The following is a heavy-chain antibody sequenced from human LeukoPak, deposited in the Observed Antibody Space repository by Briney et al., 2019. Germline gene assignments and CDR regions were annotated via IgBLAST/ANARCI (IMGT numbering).Heavy chain of an antibody. Sequence: PGGSLRLSCAASGFTFTSYAMSWVRQAPGKGLEWVSAITGSGDTTYYAASVKGRFTISRDNSKNTLYLQMSSLRAEDTAVYYCARVRQLDYWGQGTLVTVSS. CDR1: GFTFTSYA. J-gene: IGHJ4*02. D-gene: IGHD2-2*01. V-gene: IGHV3-23*01. CDR2: ITGSGDTT. CDR3: ARVRQLDY.